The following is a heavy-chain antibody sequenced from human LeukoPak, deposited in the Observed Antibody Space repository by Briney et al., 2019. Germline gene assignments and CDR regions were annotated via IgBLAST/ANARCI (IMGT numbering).Heavy chain of an antibody. Sequence: PSETLSLTCAVYGGSFSGYYWSWIRQPPGKGLEWIGEINHSGSTNYNPSLKSRVTISVDTPKNQFSLKLSSVTAADTAVYYCARDPDTAMVIDYWGQGTLVTVSS. CDR2: INHSGST. CDR3: ARDPDTAMVIDY. D-gene: IGHD5-18*01. J-gene: IGHJ4*02. CDR1: GGSFSGYY. V-gene: IGHV4-34*01.